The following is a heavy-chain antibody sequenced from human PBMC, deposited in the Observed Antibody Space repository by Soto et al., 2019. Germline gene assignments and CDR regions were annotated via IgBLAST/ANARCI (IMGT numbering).Heavy chain of an antibody. V-gene: IGHV1-18*01. Sequence: QVQLVQSGAEMKKPGASVKVSCKASGYTFITYGVSWVRQAPGQGLDWLGWISTYNGNTRYAERLQGRVTMTTDTTTNTAYMELRNLRSDDTAVYYCARGPTDYYDNSANYFLDYWGQGTLVTVSS. CDR1: GYTFITYG. CDR3: ARGPTDYYDNSANYFLDY. D-gene: IGHD3-22*01. J-gene: IGHJ4*02. CDR2: ISTYNGNT.